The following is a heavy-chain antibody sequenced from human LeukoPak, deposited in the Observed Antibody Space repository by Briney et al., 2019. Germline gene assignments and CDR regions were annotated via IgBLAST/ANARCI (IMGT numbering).Heavy chain of an antibody. CDR2: IYTSGST. CDR1: GGSISSGSYY. CDR3: ARYGYSYGFDY. D-gene: IGHD5-18*01. V-gene: IGHV4-61*02. Sequence: SQTLSLTCTVSGGSISSGSYYWSWIRQPAGKGLEWIGRIYTSGSTNYNPSLKSRVTISVDTSKNQFSLKLSSVTAADTAVYYCARYGYSYGFDYWGQGTLDTVSS. J-gene: IGHJ4*02.